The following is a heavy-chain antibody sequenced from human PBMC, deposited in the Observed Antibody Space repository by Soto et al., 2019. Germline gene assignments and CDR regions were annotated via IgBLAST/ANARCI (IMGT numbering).Heavy chain of an antibody. Sequence: PGGSLRLSYVASGLTFSSYWMSWVRQAPGKGLEWVANIKQDGSEKYYVDSVKGRFTISRDNAKNSLYLQMNSLRAEDTAVYYCAIEYDSSGYLDYWGQGTLVTVSS. V-gene: IGHV3-7*01. J-gene: IGHJ4*02. CDR1: GLTFSSYW. CDR2: IKQDGSEK. CDR3: AIEYDSSGYLDY. D-gene: IGHD3-22*01.